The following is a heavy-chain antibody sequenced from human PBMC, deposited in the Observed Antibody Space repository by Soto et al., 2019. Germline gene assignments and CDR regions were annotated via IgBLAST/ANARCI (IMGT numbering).Heavy chain of an antibody. J-gene: IGHJ4*02. CDR1: GWSFSAYY. Sequence: PSETLSLTCAFYGWSFSAYYWSLIRQPPGKGLEWIGEINHSGSTNYSPSLKSRVTISVDTSKSQFSLKLTSVTAADTAVYYCARTSKFEYWGQGTLVTVSS. CDR3: ARTSKFEY. V-gene: IGHV4-34*01. CDR2: INHSGST. D-gene: IGHD6-6*01.